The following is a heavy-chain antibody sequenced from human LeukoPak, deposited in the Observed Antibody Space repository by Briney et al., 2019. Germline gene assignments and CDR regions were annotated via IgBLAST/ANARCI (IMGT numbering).Heavy chain of an antibody. CDR1: GFTFSSSA. V-gene: IGHV3-7*01. J-gene: IGHJ4*02. Sequence: QPGGSLRLSCAASGFTFSSSAMSWVRQAPGKGLEWVANIKQDGSEKYYVDSVKGRFTISRDNVKNSLYLQMNSLRAEDTAVYYCASPAYGDYALFDYWGQGTLVTVST. CDR2: IKQDGSEK. CDR3: ASPAYGDYALFDY. D-gene: IGHD4-17*01.